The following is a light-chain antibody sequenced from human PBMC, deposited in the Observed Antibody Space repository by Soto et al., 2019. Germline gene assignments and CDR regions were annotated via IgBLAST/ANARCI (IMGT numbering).Light chain of an antibody. Sequence: PAGRIASCRGERDTLFCRASQSVSSSYLAWYQQKPGQAPRLLIYGASSRATGIPDRFSGSGSGTDFTLTISRLEPDHFAVHYGQQSVSSGSFGQVTKVDI. CDR3: QQSVSSGS. CDR1: QSVSSSY. V-gene: IGKV3-20*01. J-gene: IGKJ1*01. CDR2: GAS.